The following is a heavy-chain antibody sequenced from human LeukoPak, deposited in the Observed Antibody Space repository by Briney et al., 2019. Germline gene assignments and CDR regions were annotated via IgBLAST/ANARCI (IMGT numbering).Heavy chain of an antibody. D-gene: IGHD3-10*01. J-gene: IGHJ4*02. CDR1: GFTFSSYG. Sequence: GGSLRLSCAASGFTFSSYGMHWVRQAPGKGLEWVAFIRYDGSNKYYADSVKGRFTISRDNSKNTLYLQMNSLTAEDTAAYDCAKAGYYGSGGVDYFDYWGQGNLVTVSS. CDR3: AKAGYYGSGGVDYFDY. V-gene: IGHV3-30*02. CDR2: IRYDGSNK.